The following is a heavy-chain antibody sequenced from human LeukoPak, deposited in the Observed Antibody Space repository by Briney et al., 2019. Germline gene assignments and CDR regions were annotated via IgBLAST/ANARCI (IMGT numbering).Heavy chain of an antibody. Sequence: GASVKVSCKASGYTFTDYAVHWVRQAPGQRLEWMGWINTGNGNTKYSQKFQDRVTLTRDTSASTVYMELSSLRSEDTAVYYCARTETTVTPFDYWGQGTLVTVSS. J-gene: IGHJ4*02. V-gene: IGHV1-3*04. CDR1: GYTFTDYA. CDR2: INTGNGNT. D-gene: IGHD4-11*01. CDR3: ARTETTVTPFDY.